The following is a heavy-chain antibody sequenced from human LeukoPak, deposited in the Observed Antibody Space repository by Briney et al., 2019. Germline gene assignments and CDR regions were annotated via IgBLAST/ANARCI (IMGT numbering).Heavy chain of an antibody. D-gene: IGHD2-15*01. CDR2: ISGSGGST. CDR1: GFTFSSYA. V-gene: IGHV3-23*01. CDR3: AKFLVVAAAATGTAFDY. Sequence: PGGSLRLSCAASGFTFSSYAMSWVRQAPGKGLEWVSAISGSGGSTYYADSVKGRFTISRDNSKNTLYLQMNSLRAEDTAVYYCAKFLVVAAAATGTAFDYWRQGTLVTVSS. J-gene: IGHJ4*02.